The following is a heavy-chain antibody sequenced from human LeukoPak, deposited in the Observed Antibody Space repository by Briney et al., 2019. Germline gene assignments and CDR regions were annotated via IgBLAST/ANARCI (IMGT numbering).Heavy chain of an antibody. V-gene: IGHV1-8*01. Sequence: GASVKVSCKASGYTFTSYDINWVRQATGQGLEWMGWMNPNSGNTGYAQKFQGRVTITADKSTSTAYMELSSLRSEDTAVYYCASIDEGGSSSWTYYYYGMDVWGQGTTVTVSS. D-gene: IGHD6-13*01. CDR1: GYTFTSYD. CDR3: ASIDEGGSSSWTYYYYGMDV. J-gene: IGHJ6*02. CDR2: MNPNSGNT.